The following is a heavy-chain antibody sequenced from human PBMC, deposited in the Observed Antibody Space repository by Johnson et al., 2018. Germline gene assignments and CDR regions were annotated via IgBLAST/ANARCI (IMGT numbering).Heavy chain of an antibody. CDR2: MNPNSGNT. CDR1: GYTFTSYD. J-gene: IGHJ3*02. CDR3: ARVYADAFDI. V-gene: IGHV1-8*01. Sequence: QVQLVESGAEVKKPGASVKVSCKASGYTFTSYDINWVRQATGQGLEWMGWMNPNSGNTGYAQKFQGRVTRTRNTSISTAYMERSSLRPGDTAVYYCARVYADAFDIWGQGTMVTVSS. D-gene: IGHD2-8*01.